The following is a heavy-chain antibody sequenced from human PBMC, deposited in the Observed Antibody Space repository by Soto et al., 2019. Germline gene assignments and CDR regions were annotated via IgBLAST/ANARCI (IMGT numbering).Heavy chain of an antibody. D-gene: IGHD2-2*01. Sequence: GGSLRLSCAASGFPFSSYAMSWVRQAPGKGLEWVSAISGSGGSTYYADSVKGRFTISRDNSKNTLYLQMNSLRAEDTAVYYCAKDLGEVVVVPAPEFDPWGQGTLVTVSS. J-gene: IGHJ5*02. CDR2: ISGSGGST. CDR3: AKDLGEVVVVPAPEFDP. V-gene: IGHV3-23*01. CDR1: GFPFSSYA.